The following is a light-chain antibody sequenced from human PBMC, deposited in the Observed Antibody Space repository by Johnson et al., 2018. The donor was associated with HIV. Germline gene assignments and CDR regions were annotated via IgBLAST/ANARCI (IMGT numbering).Light chain of an antibody. J-gene: IGLJ1*01. Sequence: QSVLTQPPSVSAPPGQKVTISCSGSSSNIGNNLASWYQQLPGTAPKLLIYANNKRPSGIPDRFSGSKSGTSATPGITGLQTGDEADYYCGTWDNGLSAYVFGTGTKVTVL. CDR3: GTWDNGLSAYV. CDR1: SSNIGNNL. V-gene: IGLV1-51*02. CDR2: ANN.